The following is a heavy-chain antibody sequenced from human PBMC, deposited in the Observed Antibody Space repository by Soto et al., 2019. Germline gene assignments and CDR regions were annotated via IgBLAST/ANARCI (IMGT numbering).Heavy chain of an antibody. V-gene: IGHV1-69*01. J-gene: IGHJ6*02. CDR3: AGEPRYCSSTSCYGTYYYYYGMDV. CDR1: GGTFSSYA. CDR2: IIPIFGTA. Sequence: QVQLVQSGAEVKKPGSSVKVSCKASGGTFSSYAISWVRQAPGQGLEWMGGIIPIFGTANYAQKFQGRVTITADESTSTDYMELSSLRSEDTAVYYCAGEPRYCSSTSCYGTYYYYYGMDVWGQGTTVTVSS. D-gene: IGHD2-2*01.